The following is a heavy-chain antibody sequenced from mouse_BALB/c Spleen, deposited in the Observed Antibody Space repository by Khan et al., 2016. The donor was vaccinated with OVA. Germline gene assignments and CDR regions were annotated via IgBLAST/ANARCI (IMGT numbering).Heavy chain of an antibody. D-gene: IGHD1-3*01. CDR2: IWAGGST. CDR3: ARLEDI. V-gene: IGHV2-9*02. CDR1: GFSFTSYC. Sequence: VQLQESGPGLVAPSQSLSITCTVSGFSFTSYCVHWVRQPPGKGLEWLGVIWAGGSTNYISALMSRLSISKDNSKSQVCLKMNSLQTDDTAMYYCARLEDIWGQGTTLTVSA. J-gene: IGHJ2*01.